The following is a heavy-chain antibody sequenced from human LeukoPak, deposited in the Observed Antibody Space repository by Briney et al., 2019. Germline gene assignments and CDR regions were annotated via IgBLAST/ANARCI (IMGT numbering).Heavy chain of an antibody. CDR3: ARDPLSSSSFDL. V-gene: IGHV3-48*01. Sequence: GGSLSLSCAASGFPFSSYSMIWFGQPPGRGREWFSYISSRSATIYYADSVKGRFTISRDNAKNSLYLQMNSLRAEDTAVHYCARDPLSSSSFDLWGQGTLVTVSS. J-gene: IGHJ4*02. CDR1: GFPFSSYS. CDR2: ISSRSATI. D-gene: IGHD6-13*01.